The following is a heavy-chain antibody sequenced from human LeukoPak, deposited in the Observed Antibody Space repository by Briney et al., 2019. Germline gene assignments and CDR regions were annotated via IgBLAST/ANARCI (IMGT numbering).Heavy chain of an antibody. J-gene: IGHJ4*02. V-gene: IGHV3-30-3*01. CDR1: GFTLRSYA. D-gene: IGHD2-15*01. CDR2: ITYDGSNK. CDR3: AKEEIRSGGSCQS. Sequence: PGRSLRLSCGASGFTLRSYAMHWVRQAPGKGLEGVEVITYDGSNKYYAASVKGPFSNSRDNTKNTLYLQMNSLRAEDTAVYYCAKEEIRSGGSCQSWGQGTLVTVSS.